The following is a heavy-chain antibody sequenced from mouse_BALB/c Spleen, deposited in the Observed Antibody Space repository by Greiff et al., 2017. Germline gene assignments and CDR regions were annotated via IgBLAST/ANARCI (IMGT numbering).Heavy chain of an antibody. CDR1: GFTFSSYA. V-gene: IGHV5-9-4*01. Sequence: DVMLVESGGGLVKPGGSLKLSCAASGFTFSSYAMSWVRQSPEKRLEWVAEISSGGSYTYYPDTVTGRFTISRDNAKNTLYLEMSSLRSEDTAMYYCARGYYGSSYAMDYWGQGTSVTVSS. CDR2: ISSGGSYT. D-gene: IGHD1-1*01. J-gene: IGHJ4*01. CDR3: ARGYYGSSYAMDY.